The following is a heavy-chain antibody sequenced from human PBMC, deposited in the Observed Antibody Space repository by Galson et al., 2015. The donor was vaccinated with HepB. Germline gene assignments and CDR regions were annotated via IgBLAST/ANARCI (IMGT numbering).Heavy chain of an antibody. D-gene: IGHD2-2*02. V-gene: IGHV1-69*13. CDR2: IIPIFGTA. CDR1: GGTFSSYA. J-gene: IGHJ6*02. CDR3: ARDCSSTSCYIYGPYYYYYGMDV. Sequence: SVKVSCKASGGTFSSYAISWVRQAPGQGLEWMGGIIPIFGTANYAQKFQGRVTITADESTSTAYMELSSLRSENTAVYYCARDCSSTSCYIYGPYYYYYGMDVWGQGTTVTVSS.